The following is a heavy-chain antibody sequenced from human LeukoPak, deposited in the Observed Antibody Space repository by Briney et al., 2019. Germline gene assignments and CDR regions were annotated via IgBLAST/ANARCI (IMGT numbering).Heavy chain of an antibody. CDR3: ARDYLSRYGSGSVNWFDP. J-gene: IGHJ5*02. V-gene: IGHV1-46*01. D-gene: IGHD3-10*01. CDR2: INPSGGST. CDR1: GYSFTRYY. Sequence: ASVKVSCKASGYSFTRYYIHWVRQAPGQGLEWMGIINPSGGSTNYAQKFQGRVTMTRDTSTSTVYMELSSLRSEDTAVYYCARDYLSRYGSGSVNWFDPWGQGTLVTVSS.